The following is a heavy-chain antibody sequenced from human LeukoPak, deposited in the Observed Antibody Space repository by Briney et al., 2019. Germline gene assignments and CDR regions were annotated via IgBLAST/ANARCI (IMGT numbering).Heavy chain of an antibody. CDR3: AKDQSSGYFDY. V-gene: IGHV3-30*18. CDR1: GFTFSNFD. J-gene: IGHJ4*02. Sequence: GGSLRLSCAASGFTFSNFDMHWVRQAPGKGLEWVALISYDGRNKYYADSVKGRSTIFRDTSKNTLYLQMNSLRAEDTAVYYCAKDQSSGYFDYCGEGTLVTVSS. CDR2: ISYDGRNK. D-gene: IGHD6-19*01.